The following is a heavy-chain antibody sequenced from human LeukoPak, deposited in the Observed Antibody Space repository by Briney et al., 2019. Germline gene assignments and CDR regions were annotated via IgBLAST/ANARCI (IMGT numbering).Heavy chain of an antibody. J-gene: IGHJ4*02. CDR3: ARESYNSGIDY. V-gene: IGHV3-53*01. D-gene: IGHD6-19*01. CDR1: GFAVSSNY. Sequence: GESLRLSCAASGFAVSSNYMSWVRQAPGKGLEWVSVIYSGGSTYYADSVKGRFTISRDNSKNTLYLQMNSLRAEDTAVYYCARESYNSGIDYWGQGILVTVSS. CDR2: IYSGGST.